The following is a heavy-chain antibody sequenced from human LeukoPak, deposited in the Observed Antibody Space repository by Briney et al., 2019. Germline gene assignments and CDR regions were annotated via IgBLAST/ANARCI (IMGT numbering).Heavy chain of an antibody. CDR1: GFAFSTYY. Sequence: GGSLRLSCAASGFAFSTYYMTWVRQAPGRGLKWVANIKENGNEKNYADSVKGRFTISRDNAKNSVHLQMNILRAEDTAVYYCARDRTYFYDSSGPFYDAYDIWGHGTMVTVSS. CDR3: ARDRTYFYDSSGPFYDAYDI. J-gene: IGHJ3*02. CDR2: IKENGNEK. V-gene: IGHV3-7*05. D-gene: IGHD3-22*01.